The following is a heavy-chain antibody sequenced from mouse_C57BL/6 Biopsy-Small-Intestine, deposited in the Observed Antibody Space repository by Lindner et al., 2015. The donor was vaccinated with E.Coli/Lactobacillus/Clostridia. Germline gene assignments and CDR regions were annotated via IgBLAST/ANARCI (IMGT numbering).Heavy chain of an antibody. Sequence: VQLQESGPVLVKPGASVKMSCKASGYTFTDYYMNWVKQSHRKSLEWIGVINPYNGDTNYNQKFKGKATLTVDKSSSTAYMELNSLTSEDSAVYYCARGGFAYWGPRDSGHCLC. J-gene: IGHJ3*01. CDR1: GYTFTDYY. CDR2: INPYNGDT. V-gene: IGHV1-19*01. CDR3: ARGGFAY.